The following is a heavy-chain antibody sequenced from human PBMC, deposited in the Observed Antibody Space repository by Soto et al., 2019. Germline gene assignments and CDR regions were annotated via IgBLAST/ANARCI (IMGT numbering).Heavy chain of an antibody. CDR1: GGSFSGYY. CDR3: ARGLQYYYYYGMDV. V-gene: IGHV4-34*01. J-gene: IGHJ6*02. CDR2: INHSGST. Sequence: QVQLQQWGAGLLKPSETLSLTCAVYGGSFSGYYWSWICQPPGKGLEWIGEINHSGSTNYNPSLKSRVTISVDTSKNQFSLKLSSVTAADTAVYYCARGLQYYYYYGMDVWGQGTTVTVSS. D-gene: IGHD4-4*01.